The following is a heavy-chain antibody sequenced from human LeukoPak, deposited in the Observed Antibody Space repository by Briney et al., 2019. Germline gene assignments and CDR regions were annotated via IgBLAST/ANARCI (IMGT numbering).Heavy chain of an antibody. V-gene: IGHV3-21*01. Sequence: GGSLRLSCAASGFTFSSYSMNWVRQAPGKGLEWVSSISSSSYIYYADSVKGRFTISRDNAKNSLYLQMNSLRAEDTAVYYCARDGSGGRHYYYGMDVWGQGTTVTVSS. D-gene: IGHD2-15*01. CDR1: GFTFSSYS. CDR3: ARDGSGGRHYYYGMDV. J-gene: IGHJ6*02. CDR2: ISSSSYI.